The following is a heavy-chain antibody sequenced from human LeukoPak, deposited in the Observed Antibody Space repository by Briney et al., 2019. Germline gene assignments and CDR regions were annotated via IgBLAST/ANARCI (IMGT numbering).Heavy chain of an antibody. V-gene: IGHV4-59*01. CDR2: IYYSGRT. D-gene: IGHD5-24*01. Sequence: AETLSLTCTVSGYSINSYDWNWIRQPPGKGLEWIGDIYYSGRTDYNPSLKRRVTISLGTSKHQFSMKLKSVPAADPAVYFCARGRWLPNAFDICGQGTMVTVFS. CDR1: GYSINSYD. J-gene: IGHJ3*02. CDR3: ARGRWLPNAFDI.